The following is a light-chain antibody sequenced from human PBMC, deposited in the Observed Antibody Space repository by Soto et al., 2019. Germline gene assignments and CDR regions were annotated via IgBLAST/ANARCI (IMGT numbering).Light chain of an antibody. CDR3: QQYNNWPPAT. V-gene: IGKV3-15*01. Sequence: EIVMTQSPATLSVSPGERATLSCRASQSVSSNLAWYQQKPGQAPRLLLYGASTRATGIPARFSGSGSGTEFTLTISSLQSEDFAVYYCQQYNNWPPATFGQGTKREIK. CDR1: QSVSSN. J-gene: IGKJ2*01. CDR2: GAS.